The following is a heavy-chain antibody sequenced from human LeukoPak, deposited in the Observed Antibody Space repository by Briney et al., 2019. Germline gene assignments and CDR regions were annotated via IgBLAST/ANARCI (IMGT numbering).Heavy chain of an antibody. CDR1: GFTFSSYW. CDR2: INSDGSST. Sequence: GGSLRLSCAASGFTFSSYWMHWVRQAPGKGLVWVSRINSDGSSTSYADSVKGRFTISRDNAKNTLYLQMNSLRAEDTAVYYCARVSNFWSGYPDYWGQGTLVTVSS. CDR3: ARVSNFWSGYPDY. J-gene: IGHJ4*02. D-gene: IGHD3-3*01. V-gene: IGHV3-74*01.